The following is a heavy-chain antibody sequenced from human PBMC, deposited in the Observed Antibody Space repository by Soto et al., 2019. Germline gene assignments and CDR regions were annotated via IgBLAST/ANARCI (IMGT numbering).Heavy chain of an antibody. CDR3: AKDLRDSSGANYYYYGMDV. D-gene: IGHD3-22*01. V-gene: IGHV3-30*18. CDR1: GFTFSSYG. CDR2: ISYDGSNK. Sequence: QVQLVESGGGVVQPGRSLRLSCAASGFTFSSYGMHWVRQAPGTGLEWVAVISYDGSNKYYADSVKGRFTISRDNSKNPLYLQMNSLRAEDTAVYYCAKDLRDSSGANYYYYGMDVWGQGTTVTVSS. J-gene: IGHJ6*02.